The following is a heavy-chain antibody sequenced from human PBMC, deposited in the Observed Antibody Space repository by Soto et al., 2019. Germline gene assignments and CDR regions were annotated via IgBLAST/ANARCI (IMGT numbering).Heavy chain of an antibody. CDR3: ARDGRLGELSFSYFDC. V-gene: IGHV4-31*01. J-gene: IGHJ4*02. CDR1: GGSIRDNRYF. D-gene: IGHD3-16*01. Sequence: QVQLQESGPGLVKPSQTLSLTCSVSGGSIRDNRYFWSWIRQRPGKGLEWIGYTHPSGAAYYNPSLMSLLTISVDTSKNPVSLNMSSVTAADTAVYYCARDGRLGELSFSYFDCWGQGTLVTVSS. CDR2: THPSGAA.